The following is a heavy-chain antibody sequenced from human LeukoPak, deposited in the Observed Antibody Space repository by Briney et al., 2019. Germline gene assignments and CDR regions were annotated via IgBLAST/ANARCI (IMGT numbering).Heavy chain of an antibody. D-gene: IGHD3-22*01. CDR3: ASRRLSSAWTLRY. V-gene: IGHV3-48*03. CDR2: ISSSGSTI. CDR1: GFTFSSYE. Sequence: QTGGSLRLSCAASGFTFSSYEMNWVRQAPGKGLEWVSYISSSGSTIYYAESVKGRFTISRDTDKNSLYLQMNSLTVDDTAVYYCASRRLSSAWTLRYWGQGTLVTVSS. J-gene: IGHJ4*02.